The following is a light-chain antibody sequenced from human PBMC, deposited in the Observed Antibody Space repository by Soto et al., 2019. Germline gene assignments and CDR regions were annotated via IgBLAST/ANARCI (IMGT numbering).Light chain of an antibody. J-gene: IGKJ1*01. CDR1: QSVSSN. Sequence: IVLTQYPANLSLSSGERATLSCRASQSVSSNLAWHQQRPGQAPRLLIYGASSRATGIPDRFSGSGSGTDFTLTVSRLETEDFSVYYGHQRQSWTRTFGQGTKVDIK. V-gene: IGKV3D-20*02. CDR2: GAS. CDR3: HQRQSWTRT.